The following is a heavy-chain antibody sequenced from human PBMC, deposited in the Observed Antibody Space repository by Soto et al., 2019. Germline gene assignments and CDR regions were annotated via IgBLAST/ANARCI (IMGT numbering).Heavy chain of an antibody. Sequence: AASGFTFSSYSMNWVRQATGKGLEWVSYISSSSSTIYYADSVKGRFTISRDNAKNSLYLQMNSLRDEDTAVYYCARDSPYSSSWYDLNWFDPWGQGTLVTVSS. CDR1: GFTFSSYS. CDR3: ARDSPYSSSWYDLNWFDP. CDR2: ISSSSSTI. V-gene: IGHV3-48*02. D-gene: IGHD6-13*01. J-gene: IGHJ5*02.